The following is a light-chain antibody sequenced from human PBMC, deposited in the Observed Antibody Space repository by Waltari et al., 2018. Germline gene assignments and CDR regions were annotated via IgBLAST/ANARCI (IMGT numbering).Light chain of an antibody. CDR3: QAWDSSTACV. CDR2: QDK. J-gene: IGLJ1*01. Sequence: SYELTQPPSMSVSPGQTATITCSGDRLGSKYVCWYRQRPGQSPVLIMFQDKNRPSGIPERFAGSNAGNTATLTISETQPMDEAEYYWQAWDSSTACVFGTGTKLTVL. V-gene: IGLV3-1*01. CDR1: RLGSKY.